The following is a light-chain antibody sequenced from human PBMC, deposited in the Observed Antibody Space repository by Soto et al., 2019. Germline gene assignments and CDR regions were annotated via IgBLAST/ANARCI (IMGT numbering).Light chain of an antibody. J-gene: IGKJ5*01. CDR1: QSISSY. CDR2: AAS. Sequence: DIQMTQSPSTLSASVGDRVAITCRASQSISSYLNWYQQKPGKAPKILIYAASSLQSGVPSRFSGSGSGTDLTLTISSLQPEDFATYYCQKSYSTPRTCGQGTRLEIK. CDR3: QKSYSTPRT. V-gene: IGKV1-39*01.